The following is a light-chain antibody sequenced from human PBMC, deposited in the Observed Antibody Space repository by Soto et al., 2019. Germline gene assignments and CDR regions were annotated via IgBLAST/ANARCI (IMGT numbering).Light chain of an antibody. Sequence: IQMTQSPSTLSASVGDRVTITCRASQSISIWLAWYQQKPGRAPQLLIQKASSLESEVPSSFSGCGSGTEFTLTIISLQPDDSATYYCQEYNSDSTFGQGTKVEIK. CDR2: KAS. V-gene: IGKV1-5*03. CDR3: QEYNSDST. J-gene: IGKJ1*01. CDR1: QSISIW.